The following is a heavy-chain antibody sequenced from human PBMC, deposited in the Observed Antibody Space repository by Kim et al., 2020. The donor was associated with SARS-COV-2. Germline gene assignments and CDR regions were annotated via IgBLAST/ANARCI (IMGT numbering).Heavy chain of an antibody. CDR1: GFTFSSYS. CDR2: ISSSSSYI. Sequence: GGSLRLSCAASGFTFSSYSMNWVRQAPGKGLEWVSSISSSSSYIYYADSVKGRFTISRDNAKNSLYLQMNSLRAEDTAVYYCASQRKGYGMDVWGQGTTVTVSS. V-gene: IGHV3-21*01. CDR3: ASQRKGYGMDV. J-gene: IGHJ6*02.